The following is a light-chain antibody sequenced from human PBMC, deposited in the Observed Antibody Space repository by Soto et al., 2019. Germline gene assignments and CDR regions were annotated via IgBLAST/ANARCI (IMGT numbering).Light chain of an antibody. CDR1: QSIRYY. CDR2: GAS. V-gene: IGKV1-5*01. Sequence: DIQLTQSPPTLSASVGDRVTITCRASQSIRYYLAWYQQMPGKAPKLLIYGASSLQSGVPSRFSGSGSGTECTLTISSLQPDDFATYFCQHHNSYPQTFGQGTKVEIK. J-gene: IGKJ1*01. CDR3: QHHNSYPQT.